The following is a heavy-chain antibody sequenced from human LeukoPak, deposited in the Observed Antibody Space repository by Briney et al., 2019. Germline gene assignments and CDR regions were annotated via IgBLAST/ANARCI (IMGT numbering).Heavy chain of an antibody. D-gene: IGHD2-15*01. CDR2: IKQDGSEK. J-gene: IGHJ2*01. V-gene: IGHV3-7*04. Sequence: GGSLRLSCAASGFTFNSYWMSWVRQAPGKGLEWVANIKQDGSEKYYVDSVKGRFTISRDNAKNSLYLQMNSLRAEDTAVYYCARDCSGGSCYGWYSDLWGRGTLVTVSS. CDR3: ARDCSGGSCYGWYSDL. CDR1: GFTFNSYW.